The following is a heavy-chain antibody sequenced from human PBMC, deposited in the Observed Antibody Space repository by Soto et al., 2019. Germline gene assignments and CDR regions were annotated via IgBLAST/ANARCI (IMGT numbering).Heavy chain of an antibody. CDR1: GGSFSGYY. CDR2: INHSGST. J-gene: IGHJ2*01. D-gene: IGHD5-12*01. CDR3: ARGPYSGYDYRYCDL. V-gene: IGHV4-34*01. Sequence: QVQLQQWGAGLLKPSETLSLTCAVYGGSFSGYYWSWIRQPPGKGLEWIGEINHSGSTNYNPSLKSRVTISVDTSKNQFSLKLSSVTAADTAVYYCARGPYSGYDYRYCDLWGRGTLVTVSS.